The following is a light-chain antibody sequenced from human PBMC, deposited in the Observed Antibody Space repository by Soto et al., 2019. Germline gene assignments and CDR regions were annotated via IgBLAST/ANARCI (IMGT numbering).Light chain of an antibody. J-gene: IGKJ1*01. CDR1: QSVSSN. Sequence: EIVMTQSPATLSVSPGERATLSFRASQSVSSNLAWYQQKPGQAPMLLIYGASTRATGIPARFSGRGSGTEFTLTISSLQSEDFAMYFCQQYNNWPPDRTFGQGTKVEIK. V-gene: IGKV3-15*01. CDR3: QQYNNWPPDRT. CDR2: GAS.